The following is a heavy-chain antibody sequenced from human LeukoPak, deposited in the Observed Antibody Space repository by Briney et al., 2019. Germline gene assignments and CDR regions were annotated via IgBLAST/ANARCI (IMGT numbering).Heavy chain of an antibody. CDR1: GFMFSDYY. J-gene: IGHJ4*02. Sequence: PGGSLRLSCAASGFMFSDYYMVWIRQAPGKGLEWIAYISSGGDTFFYADSVKGRFTISRDNSGDSLYLQMNSPRAEDTAVYYCARGDGVYDYVWGRSYWGQGTLVTVSS. CDR3: ARGDGVYDYVWGRSY. CDR2: ISSGGDTF. D-gene: IGHD3-16*01. V-gene: IGHV3-11*01.